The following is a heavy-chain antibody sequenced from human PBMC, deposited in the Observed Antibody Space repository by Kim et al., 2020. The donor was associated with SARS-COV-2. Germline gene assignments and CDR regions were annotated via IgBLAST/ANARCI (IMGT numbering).Heavy chain of an antibody. CDR2: INHSGST. CDR1: GGSFSGYY. J-gene: IGHJ4*01. Sequence: SETLSLTCAVYGGSFSGYYWSWIRQPPGKGLEWIGEINHSGSTNYNPSLKSRVTISVDTSKNQFSLKLSSVTAADTAVYYCARGHGDYPFDYWGHGTLGT. V-gene: IGHV4-34*01. CDR3: ARGHGDYPFDY. D-gene: IGHD4-17*01.